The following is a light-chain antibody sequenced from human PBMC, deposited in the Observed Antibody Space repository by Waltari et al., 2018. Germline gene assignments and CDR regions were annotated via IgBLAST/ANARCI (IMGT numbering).Light chain of an antibody. CDR2: NAS. Sequence: DIKMTQSPSTLSASVGDRVTITCRASQSISSLLAWYQQKPGKAPNLLMYNASILESGVPSRFSGSGSGTEFTLTSSSLQPDDFATYYCQQYSSYWTFGQGTKVEI. J-gene: IGKJ1*01. CDR1: QSISSL. V-gene: IGKV1-5*03. CDR3: QQYSSYWT.